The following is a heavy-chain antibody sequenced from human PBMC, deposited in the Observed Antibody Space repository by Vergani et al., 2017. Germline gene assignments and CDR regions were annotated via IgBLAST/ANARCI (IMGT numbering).Heavy chain of an antibody. Sequence: QVQLRESGPGLVKPWETLSLTCAVSGYSINSGYYWGWIRQPPGKGLEWLGSISHSGNTYYNSSLRSRITISLDTSKNQFSLKLSSVTAADTAVYYCARGITMVRGVYYYYGMDVWGQGTTVTVSS. V-gene: IGHV4-38-2*01. J-gene: IGHJ6*02. CDR3: ARGITMVRGVYYYYGMDV. CDR1: GYSINSGYY. D-gene: IGHD3-10*01. CDR2: ISHSGNT.